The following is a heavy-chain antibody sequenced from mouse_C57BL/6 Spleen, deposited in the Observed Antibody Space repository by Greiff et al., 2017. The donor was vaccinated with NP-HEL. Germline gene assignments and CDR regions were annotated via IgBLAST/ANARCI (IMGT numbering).Heavy chain of an antibody. CDR2: ISSGGSYT. D-gene: IGHD2-2*01. CDR1: GFTFSSYG. V-gene: IGHV5-6*01. Sequence: EVKLMESGGDLVKPGGSLKLSCAASGFTFSSYGMSWVRQTPDKRLEWVATISSGGSYTYYPDSVKGRFTISRDNAKNTLYLQMSSLKSEDTAMYYCARHIVVTTRYYAMDYWGQGTSVTVSS. CDR3: ARHIVVTTRYYAMDY. J-gene: IGHJ4*01.